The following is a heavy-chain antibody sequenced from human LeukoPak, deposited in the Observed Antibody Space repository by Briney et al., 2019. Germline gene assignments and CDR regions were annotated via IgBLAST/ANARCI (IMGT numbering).Heavy chain of an antibody. CDR1: GFTFSDHY. CDR3: ARTPKYCSGGSCYRFDY. V-gene: IGHV3-11*01. D-gene: IGHD2-15*01. Sequence: GGSLRLSCAASGFTFSDHYMSWLRQAPGKGLEWVSYISSSGNSIYHADSVKGRFTISRDNAKNSLYLQMNSLRAEDTAVYYCARTPKYCSGGSCYRFDYWGQGTPVTVSS. CDR2: ISSSGNSI. J-gene: IGHJ4*02.